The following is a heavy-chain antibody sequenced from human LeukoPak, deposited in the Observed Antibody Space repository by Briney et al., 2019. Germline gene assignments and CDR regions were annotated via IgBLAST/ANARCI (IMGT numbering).Heavy chain of an antibody. J-gene: IGHJ4*02. Sequence: SETLSLTCTVSGGSISSYYWSWIRQPPGKGLEWVGYIYYSGSTDYNPSLKSRVTTSVDTSKNQLSLKLSSVTAADTAVYYCARVIGYCSSTSCFGYFDYWGQGTLVTVSS. D-gene: IGHD2-2*01. CDR3: ARVIGYCSSTSCFGYFDY. CDR2: IYYSGST. V-gene: IGHV4-59*08. CDR1: GGSISSYY.